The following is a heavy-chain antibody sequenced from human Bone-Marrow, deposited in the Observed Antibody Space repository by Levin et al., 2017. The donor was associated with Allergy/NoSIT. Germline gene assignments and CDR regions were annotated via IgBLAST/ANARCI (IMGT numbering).Heavy chain of an antibody. V-gene: IGHV3-9*01. CDR3: AKDHWNDVTAFDI. CDR2: ISWNSGSI. D-gene: IGHD1-1*01. CDR1: GFTFDDYA. J-gene: IGHJ3*02. Sequence: GGSLRLSCAASGFTFDDYAMHWVRQAPGKGLEWVSGISWNSGSIGYADSVKGRFTISRDNAKNSLYLQMNSLRAEDTALYYCAKDHWNDVTAFDIWGQGTMVTVSS.